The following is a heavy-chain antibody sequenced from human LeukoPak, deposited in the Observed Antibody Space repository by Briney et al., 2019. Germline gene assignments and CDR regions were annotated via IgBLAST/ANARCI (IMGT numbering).Heavy chain of an antibody. D-gene: IGHD6-13*01. CDR1: GYTFTNYD. V-gene: IGHV1-8*01. Sequence: ASVKVSCKASGYTFTNYDINWVRQATGQGLEWVGWMSPNSGNTGYAQKFQGRVTMTRDTSISTAYMELSSLRSEDTAVYYCARGVGKKRQLLAYYVDYWGQGTLVTVSS. CDR2: MSPNSGNT. J-gene: IGHJ4*02. CDR3: ARGVGKKRQLLAYYVDY.